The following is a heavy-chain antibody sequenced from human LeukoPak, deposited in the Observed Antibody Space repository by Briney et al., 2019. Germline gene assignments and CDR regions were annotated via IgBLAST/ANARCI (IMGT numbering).Heavy chain of an antibody. CDR1: GLTVSSSY. J-gene: IGHJ4*02. CDR3: ASRQSYTGYNY. CDR2: ISTSGSTI. D-gene: IGHD5-24*01. V-gene: IGHV3-48*03. Sequence: PGGSLRLSCAASGLTVSSSYMNWVRQAPGKGLEWVSYISTSGSTIHYADSVKGRFTFSRDNVKNSMYLQMDSLRAEDTAVYYCASRQSYTGYNYWDQGTLVTVSS.